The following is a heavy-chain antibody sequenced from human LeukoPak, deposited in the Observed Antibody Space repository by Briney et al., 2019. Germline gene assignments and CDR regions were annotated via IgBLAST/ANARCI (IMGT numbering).Heavy chain of an antibody. V-gene: IGHV1-2*02. CDR1: GYTFTGYY. J-gene: IGHJ5*02. CDR2: INPNSGGT. CDR3: ARTKYCSGGSCYRWFDP. Sequence: GASVKVSCKASGYTFTGYYMHWVRQAPGQGLEWMGWINPNSGGTNYAQKFQGRVTMTRDTSISTAYMELSRLRSDDTAVYYCARTKYCSGGSCYRWFDPWGQGTLVTVSS. D-gene: IGHD2-15*01.